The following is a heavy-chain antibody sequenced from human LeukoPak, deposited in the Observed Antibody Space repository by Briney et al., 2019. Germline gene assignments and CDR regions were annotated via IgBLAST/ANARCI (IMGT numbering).Heavy chain of an antibody. CDR2: ISYDGSNK. D-gene: IGHD6-19*01. CDR3: AGGQRQQWLFYYFDY. V-gene: IGHV3-30-3*01. J-gene: IGHJ4*02. CDR1: GFTFSSYA. Sequence: GGSLRLSCAASGFTFSSYAMHWVRQAPGKGLEWVAVISYDGSNKYYADSVKGRFTISRDNSKNTLYLQMNSLRAEDTAVYYCAGGQRQQWLFYYFDYWGQGTLVTVSS.